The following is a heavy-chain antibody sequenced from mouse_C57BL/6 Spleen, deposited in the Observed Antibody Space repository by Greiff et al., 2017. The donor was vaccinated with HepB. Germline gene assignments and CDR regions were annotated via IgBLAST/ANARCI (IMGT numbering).Heavy chain of an antibody. V-gene: IGHV1-54*01. CDR3: ARSYYDYDDGDWYFDV. Sequence: QVHVKQSGAELVRPGTSVKVSCKASGYAFTNYLIEWVKQRPGQGLEWIGVINPGSGGTNYNEKFKGKATLTADKSSSTAYMQLSSPTSEDSAVYFCARSYYDYDDGDWYFDVWGTGTTVTVSS. J-gene: IGHJ1*03. CDR2: INPGSGGT. CDR1: GYAFTNYL. D-gene: IGHD2-4*01.